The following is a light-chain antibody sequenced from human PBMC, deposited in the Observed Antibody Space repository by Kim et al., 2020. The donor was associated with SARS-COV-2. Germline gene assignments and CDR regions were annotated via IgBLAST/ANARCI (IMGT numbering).Light chain of an antibody. J-gene: IGLJ2*01. CDR3: SSFAGSNNFVI. Sequence: QSALTQPPSASGSPGQSVTISCTGTSSDVGHYTCVSWYQHHAGKAPKLMIYEVTKRPSGVPDRFSGSKSGNTASLTVSGLQAEDEANYYCSSFAGSNNFVIFGGGTQLTVL. CDR2: EVT. CDR1: SSDVGHYTC. V-gene: IGLV2-8*01.